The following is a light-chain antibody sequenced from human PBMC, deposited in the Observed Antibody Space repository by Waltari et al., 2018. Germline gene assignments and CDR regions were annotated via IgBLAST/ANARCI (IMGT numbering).Light chain of an antibody. CDR2: AAS. CDR3: QQYEKWPTT. V-gene: IGKV3-15*01. J-gene: IGKJ1*01. Sequence: IVVTQSPASLSVSPGERATLSCRASQSVSTKLGWYQQRPGQAPRLLTYAASTRAIGIPARFSGGGSGTEFTLTISSLQSEDLGIYYCQQYEKWPTTFGQGTRVEIK. CDR1: QSVSTK.